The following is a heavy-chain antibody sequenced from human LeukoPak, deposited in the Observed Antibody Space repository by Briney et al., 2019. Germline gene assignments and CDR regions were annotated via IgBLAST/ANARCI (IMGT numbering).Heavy chain of an antibody. V-gene: IGHV1-69*13. Sequence: SVKVSCKASGGTFRSYAISWVRQAPGQGLEWMGGITPIFGTANYAQKFQGRVTITAVESMSTAYMELSSLRSEDTAVYYCARGWLAETTVVTPYNYWGQGTLVTVSS. CDR3: ARGWLAETTVVTPYNY. D-gene: IGHD4-23*01. J-gene: IGHJ4*02. CDR2: ITPIFGTA. CDR1: GGTFRSYA.